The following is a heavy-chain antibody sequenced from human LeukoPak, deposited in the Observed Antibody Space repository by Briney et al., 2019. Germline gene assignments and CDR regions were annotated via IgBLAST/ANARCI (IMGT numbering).Heavy chain of an antibody. D-gene: IGHD1-1*01. CDR2: MNPNSGNT. J-gene: IGHJ4*02. CDR3: ARGLGSISH. Sequence: ASVTVSFKASGYTFSTCDINWVRQATGQGLEWIGWMNPNSGNTGFTHKFQGRVTMTRDTPINTAYMALSSLRSEETAVYYCARGLGSISHWGQGTLVTVSS. CDR1: GYTFSTCD. V-gene: IGHV1-8*01.